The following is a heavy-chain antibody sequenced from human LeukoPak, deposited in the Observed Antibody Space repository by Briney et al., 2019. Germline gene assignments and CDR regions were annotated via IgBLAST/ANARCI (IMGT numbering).Heavy chain of an antibody. CDR3: ARGGVITMVRGVLGY. Sequence: PGGSLRLSCAASGFTFSSYSMNWVRQAPGRGLEWVSYISSSSSTIYYADSVKGRFTISRDNAKNSLYLQMNSLRAEDTAVYYCARGGVITMVRGVLGYWGQGTLVTVSS. V-gene: IGHV3-48*01. CDR2: ISSSSSTI. CDR1: GFTFSSYS. D-gene: IGHD3-10*01. J-gene: IGHJ4*02.